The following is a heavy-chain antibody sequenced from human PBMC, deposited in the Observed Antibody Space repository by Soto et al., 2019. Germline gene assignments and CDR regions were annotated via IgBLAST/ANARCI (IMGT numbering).Heavy chain of an antibody. D-gene: IGHD1-26*01. V-gene: IGHV3-74*01. CDR2: IYSDGTST. CDR3: ARGDRGAFDL. CDR1: GFTFDYYW. Sequence: EVQLVESGGGLVQPGESLRLSCAASGFTFDYYWMHWVRQAPGKGLVWVSRIYSDGTSTTYADSVKGRFTISRDNAKNTLSRQMNSLRADDTAVYYCARGDRGAFDLWGQGTVVTVSS. J-gene: IGHJ3*01.